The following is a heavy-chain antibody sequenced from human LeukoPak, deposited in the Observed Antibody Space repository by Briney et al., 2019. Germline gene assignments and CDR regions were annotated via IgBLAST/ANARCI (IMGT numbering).Heavy chain of an antibody. CDR3: ARDPTSYYYDSSSAFDI. V-gene: IGHV4-59*01. Sequence: SETLSLTCTVSGGSISSYYWSWIRKPPGKGLEWIGYIYYSGSTNYNPSLKSRVTISVDTSKNQFSLKLSSVTAADTAVYYCARDPTSYYYDSSSAFDIWGQGTMVTVSS. D-gene: IGHD3-22*01. J-gene: IGHJ3*02. CDR2: IYYSGST. CDR1: GGSISSYY.